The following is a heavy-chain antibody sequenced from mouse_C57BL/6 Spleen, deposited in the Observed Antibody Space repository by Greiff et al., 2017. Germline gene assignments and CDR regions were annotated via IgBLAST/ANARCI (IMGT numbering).Heavy chain of an antibody. CDR2: IDPSDSYT. Sequence: VQLQQPGAELVMPGASVKLSCTASGYTFTSYWMHWVKQRPGQGLEWIGEIDPSDSYTTYNQKFKGKSTLTVDKSSRTAYMQLSSLTSEDSAVYYCARGDWDGAYWGQGTLVTVSA. D-gene: IGHD4-1*01. CDR3: ARGDWDGAY. V-gene: IGHV1-69*01. J-gene: IGHJ3*01. CDR1: GYTFTSYW.